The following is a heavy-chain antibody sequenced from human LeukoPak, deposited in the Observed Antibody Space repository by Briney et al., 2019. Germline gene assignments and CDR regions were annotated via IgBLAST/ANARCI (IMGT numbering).Heavy chain of an antibody. Sequence: GGSLRLSCAASGFTFSSYAMSWVRQAPGKGLEWVAVIWYDGSNKYYADSVKGRFTISRDNSKNTLYLQMNSLRAEDTAVYYCARGPPDYYDSSGYYYDRPFDYWGQGTLVTVSS. D-gene: IGHD3-22*01. J-gene: IGHJ4*02. CDR3: ARGPPDYYDSSGYYYDRPFDY. CDR2: IWYDGSNK. V-gene: IGHV3-33*08. CDR1: GFTFSSYA.